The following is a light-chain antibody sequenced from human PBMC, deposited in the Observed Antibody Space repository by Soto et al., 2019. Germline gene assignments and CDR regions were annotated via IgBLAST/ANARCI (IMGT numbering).Light chain of an antibody. CDR1: QSVSSSY. V-gene: IGKV3-20*01. Sequence: EIVLTQSPGTLSLCPGERATLSCRASQSVSSSYLAWYQQKPGQAPRLLIYGASSRATGIPDRFSGSGSGTDFTLTISRLEPEDFAVYYCQQYGSSPQYTFGQGTKLEIK. CDR2: GAS. J-gene: IGKJ2*01. CDR3: QQYGSSPQYT.